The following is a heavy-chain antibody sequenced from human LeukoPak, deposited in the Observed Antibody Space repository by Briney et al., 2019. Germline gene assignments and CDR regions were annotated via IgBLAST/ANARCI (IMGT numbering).Heavy chain of an antibody. V-gene: IGHV1-18*01. Sequence: ASVNVSCTASGYTFTTYGISWVRQAPGQGREGMGWISPYKGNTFYAQKLQGRVTMTTDTSTTTAYMELRSLTSDDTAVYYCARDLHYYDRSGNFGDTFDYWGQGTLVTVSS. CDR1: GYTFTTYG. CDR2: ISPYKGNT. D-gene: IGHD3-22*01. CDR3: ARDLHYYDRSGNFGDTFDY. J-gene: IGHJ4*02.